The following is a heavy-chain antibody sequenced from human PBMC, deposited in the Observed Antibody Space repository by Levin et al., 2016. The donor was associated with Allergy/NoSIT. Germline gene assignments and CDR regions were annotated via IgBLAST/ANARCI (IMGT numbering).Heavy chain of an antibody. Sequence: SETLSLTCTVSGGSISSYYWSWIRQPPGKGLEWIGYIYYSGSTNYNPSLKSRVTISVDTSKNQFSLKLSSVTAADTAVYYCAGTYCGGDCYSAFDYWGQGTLVTVSS. V-gene: IGHV4-59*01. CDR3: AGTYCGGDCYSAFDY. J-gene: IGHJ4*02. CDR1: GGSISSYY. D-gene: IGHD2-21*02. CDR2: IYYSGST.